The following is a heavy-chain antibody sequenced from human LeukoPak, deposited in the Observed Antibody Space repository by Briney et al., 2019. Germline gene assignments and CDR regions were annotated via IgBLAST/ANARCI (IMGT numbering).Heavy chain of an antibody. CDR1: GFSFSSYA. J-gene: IGHJ4*02. D-gene: IGHD1-26*01. CDR2: IRYDGSNK. V-gene: IGHV3-30*02. Sequence: GGSLRLSCAASGFSFSSYAMHWVRQAPGKGLEWVAFIRYDGSNKYYADSVKGRFTISRDNSKNTLYLQMNSLRAEDTAVYYCAKDRSIVGAPFDYWGQGTLVTVPS. CDR3: AKDRSIVGAPFDY.